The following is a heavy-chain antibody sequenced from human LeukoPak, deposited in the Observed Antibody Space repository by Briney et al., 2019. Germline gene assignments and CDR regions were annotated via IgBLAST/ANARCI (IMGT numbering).Heavy chain of an antibody. V-gene: IGHV3-7*01. CDR2: IKEDGSAK. Sequence: PGGSLSLSCAASGFTFRTSWMSWVRQAPGKGLEWVANIKEDGSAKNYVDSVKGHFTISRDNAENSLYLQMNSLRAEDTAVYYCARDRSYSTVDYWGQGTLVTVSS. CDR1: GFTFRTSW. CDR3: ARDRSYSTVDY. D-gene: IGHD2-21*01. J-gene: IGHJ4*02.